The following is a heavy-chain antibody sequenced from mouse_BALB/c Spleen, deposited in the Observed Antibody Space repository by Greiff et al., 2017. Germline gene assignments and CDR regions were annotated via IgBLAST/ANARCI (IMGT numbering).Heavy chain of an antibody. CDR1: GYSITSGYY. D-gene: IGHD1-1*01. Sequence: EVQLQQSGPGLVKPSQSLSLTCSVTGYSITSGYYWNWIRQFPGNKLEWMGYISYDGSNNYNPSLKNRISITRDTSKNQFFLKLNSVTTEDTATYYCARDLDYGSSYDYWGQGTTLTVSS. CDR3: ARDLDYGSSYDY. V-gene: IGHV3-6*02. CDR2: ISYDGSN. J-gene: IGHJ2*01.